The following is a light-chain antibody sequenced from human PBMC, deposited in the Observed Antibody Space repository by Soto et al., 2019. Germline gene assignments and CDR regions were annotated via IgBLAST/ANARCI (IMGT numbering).Light chain of an antibody. CDR1: QSVSSSS. V-gene: IGKV3-20*01. J-gene: IGKJ5*01. CDR2: GAS. Sequence: EIVLTQSPGTLSLSPGERATLSCRASQSVSSSSLAWYQQKPGQAPRLLIYGASSRATGIPDRFSGSGSGTAFPLTLSRLGPEDFAVFFCQQYGSPLPITFGQGTRLEIK. CDR3: QQYGSPLPIT.